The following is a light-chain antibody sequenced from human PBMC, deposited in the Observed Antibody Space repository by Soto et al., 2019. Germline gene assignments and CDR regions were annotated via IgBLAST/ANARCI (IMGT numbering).Light chain of an antibody. V-gene: IGKV1-13*02. CDR3: QQFNSYPWT. CDR1: QGISSA. Sequence: AIQLTQSPSSLSASVGDRVIITCRASQGISSALAWYHQKPGKAPKLLIFDASTLKCGVPSRFSGSGSGTDFTLTISSLQPEDFATYYCQQFNSYPWTFGQGTKVEIK. J-gene: IGKJ1*01. CDR2: DAS.